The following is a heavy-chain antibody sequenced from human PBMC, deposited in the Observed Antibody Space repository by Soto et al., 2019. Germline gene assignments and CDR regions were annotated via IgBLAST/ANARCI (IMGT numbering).Heavy chain of an antibody. J-gene: IGHJ5*02. CDR1: GLTFSNVW. CDR2: IKSKSDGGTT. V-gene: IGHV3-15*01. D-gene: IGHD2-15*01. Sequence: PGGSLRLSCAASGLTFSNVWMTWVRQAPGKGLEWVGRIKSKSDGGTTEYAAPVRGRFTISRDDSKNTLYLQMNSLKTEDTAVYYCTTDLWRIAVVVGSTGYFNPWGQGTPVTVSS. CDR3: TTDLWRIAVVVGSTGYFNP.